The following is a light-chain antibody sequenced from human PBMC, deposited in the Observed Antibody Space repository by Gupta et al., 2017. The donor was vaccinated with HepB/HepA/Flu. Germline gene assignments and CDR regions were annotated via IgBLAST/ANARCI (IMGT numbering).Light chain of an antibody. CDR2: NNN. J-gene: IGLJ2*01. V-gene: IGLV1-40*01. Sequence: QSELTQPPSVSGAPGQRVTISCTGSSSNIGAGYDVHWYQQRPGTAPKVVIHNNNNRPSGVPDRFSGSKSGTSASLAITGLQADEEADYYCQSYDTNLSGWVFGGGTKLTVL. CDR1: SSNIGAGYD. CDR3: QSYDTNLSGWV.